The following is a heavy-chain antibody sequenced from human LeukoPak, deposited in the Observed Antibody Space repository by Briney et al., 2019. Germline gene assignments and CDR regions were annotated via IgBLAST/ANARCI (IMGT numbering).Heavy chain of an antibody. V-gene: IGHV4-4*07. D-gene: IGHD3-9*01. CDR3: ARIRRHNYDWYADDS. J-gene: IGHJ4*02. Sequence: SETLSLTCAVSGASVSSNYWSWIRQSAGERLEWIGRISFSDGTNYSPCLKSRVSMSLDASKNQFSLKLTSVTAADTAVYYCARIRRHNYDWYADDSWGQGALVTVSS. CDR1: GASVSSNY. CDR2: ISFSDGT.